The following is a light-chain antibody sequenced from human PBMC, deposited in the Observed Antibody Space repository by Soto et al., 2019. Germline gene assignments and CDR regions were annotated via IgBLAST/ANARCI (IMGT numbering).Light chain of an antibody. V-gene: IGKV3-11*01. J-gene: IGKJ1*01. CDR2: DAS. Sequence: EIVLTQSPATLSLSPGERATLSCRASQSVSSYLAWYQQKPGQAPRLLIYDASNRATGIPARFSGSGSGTDFTLTINRLEPEDFAVYYCQQYAGSPRTFGQGTKVDI. CDR1: QSVSSY. CDR3: QQYAGSPRT.